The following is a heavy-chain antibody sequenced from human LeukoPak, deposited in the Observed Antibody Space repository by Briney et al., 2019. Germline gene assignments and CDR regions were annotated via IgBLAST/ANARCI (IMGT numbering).Heavy chain of an antibody. CDR3: VYGSGSYHYFDY. V-gene: IGHV1-69*05. D-gene: IGHD3-10*01. CDR1: GGTFCSYA. Sequence: GASVKVSCKASGGTFCSYAISWVRQAPGQGLEWVGRIIPIFGTANYAQKFQGRVTITTDESTSTAYMELGSLRSEHTAVYYCVYGSGSYHYFDYWGQGTLVTVSS. CDR2: IIPIFGTA. J-gene: IGHJ4*02.